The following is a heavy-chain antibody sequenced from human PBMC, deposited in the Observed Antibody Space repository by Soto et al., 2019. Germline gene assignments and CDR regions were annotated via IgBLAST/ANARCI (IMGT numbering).Heavy chain of an antibody. CDR2: IGTAGDT. CDR3: ARGGDYVLDYYYMDV. Sequence: GGSLRLSCAASGFTFSSYDMHWVRQATGKGLEWVSAIGTAGDTYYPGSVKGRFTISRENAKNSLYLQMNSLRAGDTAVYYCARGGDYVLDYYYMDVWGKGTTVTVSS. D-gene: IGHD4-17*01. V-gene: IGHV3-13*01. CDR1: GFTFSSYD. J-gene: IGHJ6*03.